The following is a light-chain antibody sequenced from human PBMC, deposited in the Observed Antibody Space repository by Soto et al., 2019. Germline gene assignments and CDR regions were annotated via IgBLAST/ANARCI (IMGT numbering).Light chain of an antibody. J-gene: IGLJ2*01. CDR2: SND. Sequence: QTVVTQPPSASGTPGQRVTIACSGSSSNIGRNTVHRYQQLPGTTPKLLIYSNDQRPSGVPDRFSGSKSGSSAALAISGLQYEDEADYYCAAWDDSLNGVVFGGGTKLTVL. V-gene: IGLV1-44*01. CDR1: SSNIGRNT. CDR3: AAWDDSLNGVV.